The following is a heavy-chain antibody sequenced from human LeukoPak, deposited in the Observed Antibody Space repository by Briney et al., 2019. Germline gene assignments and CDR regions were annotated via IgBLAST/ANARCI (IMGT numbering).Heavy chain of an antibody. CDR2: MYHSGST. V-gene: IGHV4-39*01. J-gene: IGHJ6*03. Sequence: SETLSLTCTVSGGSISTSSYYWGWIRQPPGKGLEWIGSMYHSGSTYYNPSLKSRVTISVDTSKNQFSLKLSSVTAADTAVYYCARRPGYYYYYMDVWGKGTTVTISS. CDR3: ARRPGYYYYYMDV. CDR1: GGSISTSSYY.